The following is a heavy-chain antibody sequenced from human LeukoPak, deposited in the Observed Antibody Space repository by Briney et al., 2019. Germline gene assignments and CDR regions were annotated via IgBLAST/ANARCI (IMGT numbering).Heavy chain of an antibody. Sequence: ASVKVSCKASGYTFTGYYMHWVRQAPGQGLEWMGWINPNSGGTNYAQKFQGWVTMTRDTSISTAYMELSRLRSDDTAVYYCARLPPKGDFWSGYHDYWGQGTLVTVSS. J-gene: IGHJ4*02. CDR2: INPNSGGT. D-gene: IGHD3-3*01. CDR1: GYTFTGYY. V-gene: IGHV1-2*04. CDR3: ARLPPKGDFWSGYHDY.